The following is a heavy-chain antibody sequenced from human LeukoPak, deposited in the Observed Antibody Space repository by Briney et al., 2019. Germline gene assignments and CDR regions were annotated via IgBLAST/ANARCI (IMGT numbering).Heavy chain of an antibody. Sequence: SETLSLTCTVSGGSISSGSYYWSWIRQPAGKGLEWIGRIYTSGSTNYNPSLKSRVTISVDTSKNQFSLKLSSVTAADTAVYYCARALDIVVVPAAIGPSGYFDLWGRGTLVTVSS. J-gene: IGHJ2*01. D-gene: IGHD2-2*02. CDR1: GGSISSGSYY. CDR3: ARALDIVVVPAAIGPSGYFDL. V-gene: IGHV4-61*02. CDR2: IYTSGST.